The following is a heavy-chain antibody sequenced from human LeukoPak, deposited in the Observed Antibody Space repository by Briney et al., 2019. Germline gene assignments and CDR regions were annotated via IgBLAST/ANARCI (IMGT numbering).Heavy chain of an antibody. CDR1: GGTFSSYA. CDR3: ARQRSEQWLDV. J-gene: IGHJ4*02. V-gene: IGHV1-69*04. D-gene: IGHD6-19*01. Sequence: SVKVSCKASGGTFSSYAISWVRQAPGQGLEWMGRIIPILGIANYAQKFQGRVTVTADKSTSTAYMELSSLRSEDTAVYYCARQRSEQWLDVWGQGTLVTVSS. CDR2: IIPILGIA.